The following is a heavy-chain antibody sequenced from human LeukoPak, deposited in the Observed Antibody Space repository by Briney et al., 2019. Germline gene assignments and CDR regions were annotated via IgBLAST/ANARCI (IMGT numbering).Heavy chain of an antibody. Sequence: ASVKVSCKASGYTFTGYYMHWVRQAPGQGLEWMGWINPNSGGTNYAQKFQGRVTMTRDTSISTAYMELSRLRSDDTAVYCCARNYDFWSGYYGDYYSFDHWGQGTLVTVSS. CDR2: INPNSGGT. CDR1: GYTFTGYY. D-gene: IGHD3-3*01. V-gene: IGHV1-2*02. CDR3: ARNYDFWSGYYGDYYSFDH. J-gene: IGHJ4*02.